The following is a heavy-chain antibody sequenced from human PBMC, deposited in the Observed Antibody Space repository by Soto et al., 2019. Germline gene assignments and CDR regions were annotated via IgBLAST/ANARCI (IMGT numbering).Heavy chain of an antibody. CDR2: IVVGSGNT. CDR3: AALPPSGSYNNYYGMDV. V-gene: IGHV1-58*01. Sequence: ASVKVSCKASGFTFTSSAVQWVRQARGQRLEWIGWIVVGSGNTNYAQKFQERVTITRDMSTSTAYMELSSLRSEDTAVYYCAALPPSGSYNNYYGMDVWGQGTTVTVSS. D-gene: IGHD1-26*01. CDR1: GFTFTSSA. J-gene: IGHJ6*02.